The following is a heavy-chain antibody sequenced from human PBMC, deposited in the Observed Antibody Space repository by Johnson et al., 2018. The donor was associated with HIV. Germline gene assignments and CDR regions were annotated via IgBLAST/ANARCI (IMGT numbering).Heavy chain of an antibody. V-gene: IGHV3-66*01. J-gene: IGHJ3*02. D-gene: IGHD4-17*01. Sequence: VQLVESGGGLVQPGGSLRLSCAASGFTVSSNYMSWVRQAPGKGLEWVSLIYSGGSTYYADSVKGRFTISRDDSRNTLHLQMNSLRAEDTAVYYCARESNGDFVAFDIWGQGTMVTVSS. CDR1: GFTVSSNY. CDR3: ARESNGDFVAFDI. CDR2: IYSGGST.